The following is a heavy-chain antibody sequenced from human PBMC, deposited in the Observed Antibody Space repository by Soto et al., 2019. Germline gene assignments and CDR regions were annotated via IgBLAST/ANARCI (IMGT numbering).Heavy chain of an antibody. CDR3: AKDWEDIVVVVAASFDY. J-gene: IGHJ4*02. D-gene: IGHD2-15*01. Sequence: EVQLLESGGGLVQPGGSLRLSCAASGFTFSSYAMNWVRQAPGKGLEWVSAISGSCGSTYYADSVKGRFTISRDNSKNTLYLQMNSLRAEDTAVYYCAKDWEDIVVVVAASFDYWGQGTLVTVSS. CDR1: GFTFSSYA. CDR2: ISGSCGST. V-gene: IGHV3-23*01.